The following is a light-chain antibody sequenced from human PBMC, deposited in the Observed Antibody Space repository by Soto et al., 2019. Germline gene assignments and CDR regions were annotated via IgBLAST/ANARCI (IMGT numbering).Light chain of an antibody. CDR1: QNVNNW. CDR3: QRYNSNSRT. V-gene: IGKV1-5*01. J-gene: IGKJ1*01. Sequence: DIQMTQSPSTLSASVGDRVTITCRASQNVNNWVAWYQQKPGKAPKFLIYDASVLESGVPSRFSGSGSGTEFTLTISSLQPDDFASYYCQRYNSNSRTFGQWTNVEMK. CDR2: DAS.